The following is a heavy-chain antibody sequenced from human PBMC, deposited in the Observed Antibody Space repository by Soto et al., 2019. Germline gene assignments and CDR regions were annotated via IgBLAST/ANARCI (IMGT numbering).Heavy chain of an antibody. CDR2: IYYSGST. CDR3: ARDWLGCSGDSCHPGSPGYYYYGMDV. CDR1: GGSFSFYH. J-gene: IGHJ6*02. V-gene: IGHV4-59*12. D-gene: IGHD2-15*01. Sequence: ETLSLTCTFSGGSFSFYHWSWIRQPPGKGLEWIVYIYYSGSTNYNPSLKSRVTISADTSKNQFSLRLTSVTAADTAVYYCARDWLGCSGDSCHPGSPGYYYYGMDVWGQGTTVTVSS.